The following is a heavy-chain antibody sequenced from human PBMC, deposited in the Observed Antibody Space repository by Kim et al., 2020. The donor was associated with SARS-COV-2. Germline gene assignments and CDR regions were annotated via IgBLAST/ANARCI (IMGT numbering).Heavy chain of an antibody. CDR1: GGSISSYY. D-gene: IGHD3-9*01. CDR3: ARVHYDILTGYSYDAFDI. J-gene: IGHJ3*02. V-gene: IGHV4-59*13. CDR2: IYYSGST. Sequence: SETLSLTCTVSGGSISSYYWSWIRQPPGKGLEWIGYIYYSGSTNYNPSLKSRVTISVDTSKNQFSLKLSSVTAADTAVYYCARVHYDILTGYSYDAFDIWGQGTMVTVSS.